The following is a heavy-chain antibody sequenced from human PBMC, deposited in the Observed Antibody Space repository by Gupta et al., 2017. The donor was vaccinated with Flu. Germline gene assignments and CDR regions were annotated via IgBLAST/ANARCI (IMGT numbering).Heavy chain of an antibody. D-gene: IGHD3-10*01. CDR2: TIPSLAMA. V-gene: IGHV1-69*02. J-gene: IGHJ4*02. CDR3: ATSYGSGNSPVDN. Sequence: QVQLVQSGAAVKNPGSSVSVSCKTSGGSFDAPSLYWVRQAPGQRLAWMVRTIPSLAMANFAQKFQGRVMITTDKSKTTAYMELRSLRSEDTAVYYCATSYGSGNSPVDNWGQGTQVTVSS. CDR1: GGSFDAPS.